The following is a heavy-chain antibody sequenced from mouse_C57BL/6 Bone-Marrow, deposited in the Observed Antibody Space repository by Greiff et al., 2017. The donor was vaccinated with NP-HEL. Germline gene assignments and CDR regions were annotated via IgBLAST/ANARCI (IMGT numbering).Heavy chain of an antibody. CDR3: ARQGYYGSSYGFDY. Sequence: EVKLMESGGGLVQPGGSLKLSCAASGFTFSDYYMYWVRQTPEKRLEWVAYISNGGGSTYYPDTVKGRFTISRDNAKNTLYLQMSRLKSEDTAMYYCARQGYYGSSYGFDYWGQGTTLTVSS. D-gene: IGHD1-1*01. J-gene: IGHJ2*01. CDR2: ISNGGGST. CDR1: GFTFSDYY. V-gene: IGHV5-12*01.